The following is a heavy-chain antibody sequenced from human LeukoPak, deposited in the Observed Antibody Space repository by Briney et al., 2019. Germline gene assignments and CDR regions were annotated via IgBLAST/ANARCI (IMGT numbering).Heavy chain of an antibody. V-gene: IGHV1-69*13. J-gene: IGHJ6*02. CDR3: AREYYYDSSGYYSSYYYYGMDV. CDR1: GGTFSSYA. CDR2: IIPIFGTA. Sequence: SVKVSCTASGGTFSSYAISWVRQAPGQGLEWMGGIIPIFGTANYAQKFQGRVTITADESTSTAYMELSSLRSEDTAVYYCAREYYYDSSGYYSSYYYYGMDVWGQGTTVTVSS. D-gene: IGHD3-22*01.